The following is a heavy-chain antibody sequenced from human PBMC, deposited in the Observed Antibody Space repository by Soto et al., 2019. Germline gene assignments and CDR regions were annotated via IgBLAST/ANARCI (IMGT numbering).Heavy chain of an antibody. CDR2: ISSSSSTI. CDR3: ARNYDILTGYHNFDY. V-gene: IGHV3-48*01. D-gene: IGHD3-9*01. J-gene: IGHJ4*02. Sequence: PGWSLRLSCAASGFTVRSYSMNWVRQATGKGLEWVSYISSSSSTIYYADSVKGRFTISRDNAKNSLYLQMNSLRAEDTAVYYCARNYDILTGYHNFDYWGQGNLVTVSS. CDR1: GFTVRSYS.